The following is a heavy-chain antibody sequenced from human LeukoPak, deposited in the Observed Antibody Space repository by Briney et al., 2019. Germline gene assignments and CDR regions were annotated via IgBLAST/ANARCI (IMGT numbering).Heavy chain of an antibody. V-gene: IGHV4-59*08. J-gene: IGHJ3*02. CDR3: ARRGVAAAVRGAFDI. CDR1: GGSISSYY. D-gene: IGHD6-13*01. CDR2: IYYSGST. Sequence: SVTLSLTCTVSGGSISSYYWSWIRQPPGKGLEWIGYIYYSGSTNYNPSLKSRVTISVDTSKNQFSLKLSSVTAADTAVYYCARRGVAAAVRGAFDIWGQGTMVTVSS.